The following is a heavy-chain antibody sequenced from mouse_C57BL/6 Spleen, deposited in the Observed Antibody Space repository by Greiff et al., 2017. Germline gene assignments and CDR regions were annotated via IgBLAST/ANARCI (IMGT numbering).Heavy chain of an antibody. CDR2: IDPETGGT. V-gene: IGHV1-15*01. Sequence: GQLQQSGAELVRPGASVTLSCKASGYTFTDYEMHWVKQTPVHGLEWIGAIDPETGGTAYNQKFKGKAILTADKSSSTAYMELRSLTSEDSAVYYCTRYGSSHWYFDVWGTGTTVTVSS. CDR1: GYTFTDYE. J-gene: IGHJ1*03. D-gene: IGHD1-1*01. CDR3: TRYGSSHWYFDV.